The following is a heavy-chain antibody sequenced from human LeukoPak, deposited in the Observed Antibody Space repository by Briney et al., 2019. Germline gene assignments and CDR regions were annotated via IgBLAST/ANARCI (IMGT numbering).Heavy chain of an antibody. CDR1: GGSISSYY. J-gene: IGHJ4*02. Sequence: PSETLSLTCTVSGGSISSYYWSWIRQPPGKGLEWIGYIYYGGSTNYNPSLKSRVTMSVDTSKNQFSLKLSSVTAADTAVYYCARYSQGGWISDGGLFDYWGQGTLVTVSS. V-gene: IGHV4-59*08. CDR2: IYYGGST. CDR3: ARYSQGGWISDGGLFDY. D-gene: IGHD1-26*01.